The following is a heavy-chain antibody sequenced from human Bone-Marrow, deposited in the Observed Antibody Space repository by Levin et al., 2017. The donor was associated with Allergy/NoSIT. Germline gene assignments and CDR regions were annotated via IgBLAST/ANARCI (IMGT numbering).Heavy chain of an antibody. D-gene: IGHD6-19*01. V-gene: IGHV3-30*18. J-gene: IGHJ6*02. CDR3: AKDIRRQWRVVDRFYGMDV. CDR2: ISVDGRNK. CDR1: GFTFGSYG. Sequence: GGSLRLSCAASGFTFGSYGVHWVRQAPGKGLEWVATISVDGRNKYYADSVRGRFTISRDNSQDTLSLQMNSLRAEDTALYFCAKDIRRQWRVVDRFYGMDVWGQGTTVTVSS.